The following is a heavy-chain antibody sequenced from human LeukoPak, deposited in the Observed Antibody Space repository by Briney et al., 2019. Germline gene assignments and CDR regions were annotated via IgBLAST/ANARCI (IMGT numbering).Heavy chain of an antibody. CDR1: GYTFTNYA. Sequence: ASVKVSCKASGYTFTNYAMYWVRQAPGQRLEWMGWINAGNGNTKYSQKFQGRVTITRDTSASTAYMELSSLRSEDTAVYYCAREEPSYGYGLDIWDQGTMVTVSS. J-gene: IGHJ3*02. V-gene: IGHV1-3*01. D-gene: IGHD5-18*01. CDR2: INAGNGNT. CDR3: AREEPSYGYGLDI.